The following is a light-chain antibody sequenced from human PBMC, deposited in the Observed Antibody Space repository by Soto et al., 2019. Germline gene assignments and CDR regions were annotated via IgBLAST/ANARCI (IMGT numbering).Light chain of an antibody. CDR1: SSNIGAGYD. J-gene: IGLJ1*01. Sequence: QSVLTQPPSVPGAPGQRVTISCTGSSSNIGAGYDVHWYQQLPGTAPKLLIYGNSNRPSGVPDRFSGSKSGTSASLAITGLQAEDEADYYCQSDDSSMSVFGTGTKVTVL. V-gene: IGLV1-40*01. CDR2: GNS. CDR3: QSDDSSMSV.